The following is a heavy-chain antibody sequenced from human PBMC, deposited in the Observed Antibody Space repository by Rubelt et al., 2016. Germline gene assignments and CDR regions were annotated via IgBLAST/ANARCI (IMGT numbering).Heavy chain of an antibody. CDR1: GYTFTSNY. D-gene: IGHD1-14*01. CDR3: AGEDAELGLGA. Sequence: QVQLVQSGAEVKRPGASVKVSCKASGYTFTSNYVHWVRQAPGRGLEWMGIIKSSDGTTNYAQRFQDRVTMTSDTSASTVYMELSSLRPEDTAVDYCAGEDAELGLGAWGQGTLVAV. CDR2: IKSSDGTT. V-gene: IGHV1-46*01. J-gene: IGHJ5*02.